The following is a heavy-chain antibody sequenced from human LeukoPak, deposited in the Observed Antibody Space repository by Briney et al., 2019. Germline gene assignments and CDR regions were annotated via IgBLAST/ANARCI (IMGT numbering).Heavy chain of an antibody. CDR1: GFTFSSYA. J-gene: IGHJ4*02. V-gene: IGHV3-23*01. D-gene: IGHD2-21*02. CDR3: VKGNVVVTAVLVY. CDR2: ISGSGGST. Sequence: GGSLRLSCAASGFTFSSYAMSWVRQAPGKGLEWVSGISGSGGSTYYADSVKGRFTISRDNSENTLYLQMNSLRTGDTAVYYCVKGNVVVTAVLVYWGQGTLVTVSS.